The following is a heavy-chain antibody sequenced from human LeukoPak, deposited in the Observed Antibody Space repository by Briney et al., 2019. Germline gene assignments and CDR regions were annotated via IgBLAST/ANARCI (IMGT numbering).Heavy chain of an antibody. D-gene: IGHD5-18*01. J-gene: IGHJ4*02. V-gene: IGHV4-59*01. CDR3: ARGQKYRNGYTVTELGSGYFDY. Sequence: SETLSLTCSLSSRSISSYYWGCIRHPPGRLREWIGYIHYSGTTNYNPSIKSRDTISVDTSKNQFSLTLSSVTAADTDVYYCARGQKYRNGYTVTELGSGYFDYWGQGTLVTVSS. CDR2: IHYSGTT. CDR1: SRSISSYY.